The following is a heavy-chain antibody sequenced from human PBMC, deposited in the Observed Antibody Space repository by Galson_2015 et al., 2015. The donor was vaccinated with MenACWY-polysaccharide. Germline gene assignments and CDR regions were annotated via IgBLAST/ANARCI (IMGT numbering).Heavy chain of an antibody. CDR2: INTNTGNP. J-gene: IGHJ3*02. Sequence: SVKVSCKASGYTFGSYAMNWVPQAPGQGLEWMGWINTNTGNPTSAPGFTGRFVFSLDTSVSTAYLQISSLKAEDTAVYYCARESEYYDSFDGFDIWGQGTMVTVSS. V-gene: IGHV7-4-1*02. D-gene: IGHD3-22*01. CDR3: ARESEYYDSFDGFDI. CDR1: GYTFGSYA.